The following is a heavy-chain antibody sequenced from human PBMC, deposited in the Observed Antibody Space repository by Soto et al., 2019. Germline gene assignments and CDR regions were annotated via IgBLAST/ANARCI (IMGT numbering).Heavy chain of an antibody. D-gene: IGHD2-15*01. V-gene: IGHV3-23*01. Sequence: PGGSLRLSCAASGFTFSSHAMSWVRQAPGKGLEWVSAISGSGGSTYYAESVEGRFTNSRDNSKNTLYLQMNSLGAEDSAVYYCAKARCGRNWFDPWGQGTLVTVSS. CDR2: ISGSGGST. CDR3: AKARCGRNWFDP. CDR1: GFTFSSHA. J-gene: IGHJ5*02.